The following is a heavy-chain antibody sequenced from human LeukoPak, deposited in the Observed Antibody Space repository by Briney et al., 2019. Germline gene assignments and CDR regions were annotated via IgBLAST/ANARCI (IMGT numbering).Heavy chain of an antibody. V-gene: IGHV3-20*04. Sequence: GGSLRLSCAASGFTFSSYAMSWVRQAPGKGLEWVSGINWNGGSTGYADSVKGRFTISRDNAKNSLYLQMNSLRAEDTAVYYCARSPAGANYYLDVWGKGTTVTISS. CDR2: INWNGGST. CDR3: ARSPAGANYYLDV. J-gene: IGHJ6*03. CDR1: GFTFSSYA. D-gene: IGHD1-14*01.